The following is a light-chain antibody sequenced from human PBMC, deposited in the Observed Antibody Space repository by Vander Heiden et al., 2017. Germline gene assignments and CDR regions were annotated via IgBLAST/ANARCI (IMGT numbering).Light chain of an antibody. Sequence: QSALTQPASVSGSLGQSITISCTGTSSDVGAHNFVSWYQQHPGKAPKVLIYVVTSRSSGVSNRFSGSKSGNTASLTISGLQAEDEADYYCSSYTTTNTWVFGGGTKLTVL. CDR1: SSDVGAHNF. J-gene: IGLJ3*02. V-gene: IGLV2-14*01. CDR2: VVT. CDR3: SSYTTTNTWV.